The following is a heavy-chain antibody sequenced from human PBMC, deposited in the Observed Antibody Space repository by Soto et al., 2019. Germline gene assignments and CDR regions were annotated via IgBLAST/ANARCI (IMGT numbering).Heavy chain of an antibody. CDR1: GFTFSGIA. CDR3: AASGYDKFVDS. Sequence: GSLRLSCAASGFTFSGIAMHWVRQASRKGLEWVGRIRSKSNYYATTYAASVKGRFTVSRDDSKNTAYLQMNNLKSEDTAVYYCAASGYDKFVDSWGQGILVTVSS. J-gene: IGHJ5*01. V-gene: IGHV3-73*01. CDR2: IRSKSNYYAT. D-gene: IGHD5-12*01.